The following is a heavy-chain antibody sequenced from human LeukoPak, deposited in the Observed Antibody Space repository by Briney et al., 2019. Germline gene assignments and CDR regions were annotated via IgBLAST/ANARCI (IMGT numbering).Heavy chain of an antibody. Sequence: GGSLRLSCKASGFPFSSYGMHWVRQAPGKGLVWLTVIWPEGTTKYYADSVKGRFTVSRDNSKNTLFLQMNSLRPEDTAVYYCAKDRYHDSIAFPGGHFDYWGQGALVTVSS. D-gene: IGHD3-22*01. CDR3: AKDRYHDSIAFPGGHFDY. J-gene: IGHJ4*02. CDR2: IWPEGTTK. CDR1: GFPFSSYG. V-gene: IGHV3-30*02.